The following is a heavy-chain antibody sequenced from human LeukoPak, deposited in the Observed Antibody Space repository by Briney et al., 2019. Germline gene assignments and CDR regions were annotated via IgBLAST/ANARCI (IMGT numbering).Heavy chain of an antibody. D-gene: IGHD1-26*01. CDR3: ARDRVGAGFDY. CDR2: IIPIFGTA. CDR1: GGTFSSYA. V-gene: IGHV1-69*05. J-gene: IGHJ4*02. Sequence: SVKVSCKASGGTFSSYAISWVRQATEQGLEWMGRIIPIFGTANYAQKFQGRVTITTDESTSTAYMELSSLRSEDTAVYYCARDRVGAGFDYWGQGTLVTVSS.